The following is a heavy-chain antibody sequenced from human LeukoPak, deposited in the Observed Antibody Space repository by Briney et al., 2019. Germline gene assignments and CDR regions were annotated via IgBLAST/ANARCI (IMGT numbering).Heavy chain of an antibody. D-gene: IGHD4-11*01. CDR1: CDCFSCLY. CDR2: IYHSGTV. CDR3: AKSRLRTDTSTVHSFVY. Sequence: PSETLSLTCSVACDCFSCLYWYWVRQPPGKGLEWIGFIYHSGTVTYNPSLKSRGTMSVDTSKNQVSLKLTSVTAADTAVYYCAKSRLRTDTSTVHSFVYRGKGILVTVSS. J-gene: IGHJ4*02. V-gene: IGHV4-59*08.